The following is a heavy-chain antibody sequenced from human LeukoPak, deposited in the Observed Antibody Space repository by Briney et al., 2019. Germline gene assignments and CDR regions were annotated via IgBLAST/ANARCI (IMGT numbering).Heavy chain of an antibody. CDR2: ISSSGSTT. Sequence: GGSLRLSCAASGFTFSSYSMNWVRQAPGKGLEWVSYISSSGSTTYYADSVKGRFTISRDNAKNSLYLQMNSLRAEDTAVYYCARDLYYYDSSGSPVDYWGHGTLVTVSS. J-gene: IGHJ4*01. V-gene: IGHV3-48*04. D-gene: IGHD3-22*01. CDR1: GFTFSSYS. CDR3: ARDLYYYDSSGSPVDY.